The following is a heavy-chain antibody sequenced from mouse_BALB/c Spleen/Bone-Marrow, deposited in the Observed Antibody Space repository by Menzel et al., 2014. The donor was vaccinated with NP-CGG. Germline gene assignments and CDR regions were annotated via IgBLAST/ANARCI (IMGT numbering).Heavy chain of an antibody. D-gene: IGHD2-14*01. CDR3: ARHGVRRDWYLDV. CDR2: ISNGGGST. V-gene: IGHV5-12-2*01. J-gene: IGHJ1*01. CDR1: GFTFSRYT. Sequence: EVQLVESGGGLVQPGGSLKLSCAASGFTFSRYTMSWVRQTPEKRLEWVAYISNGGGSTYYPDTDTVNGRFTISRDNAKNTLYLQKSSLKSEDTAMYYCARHGVRRDWYLDVWGAGTTVTVTS.